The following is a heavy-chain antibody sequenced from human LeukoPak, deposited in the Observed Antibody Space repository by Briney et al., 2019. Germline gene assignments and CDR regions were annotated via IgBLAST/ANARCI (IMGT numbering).Heavy chain of an antibody. CDR2: VDPEDGET. CDR1: GYTFTDYY. CDR3: TSYGGKPHYYFDY. Sequence: ASVKVSCKASGYTFTDYYMHWVQQAPGKGLEWMGRVDPEDGETIYAEKFQGRVTITADTSTDTAYMELSSLRSEDTAVYYCTSYGGKPHYYFDYWGQGTLVTVSP. D-gene: IGHD4-23*01. V-gene: IGHV1-69-2*01. J-gene: IGHJ4*02.